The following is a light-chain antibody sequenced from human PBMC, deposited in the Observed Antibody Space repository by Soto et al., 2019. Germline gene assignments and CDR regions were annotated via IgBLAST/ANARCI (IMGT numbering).Light chain of an antibody. V-gene: IGKV1-39*01. Sequence: DIQMTQSPSSLSASVGDRVTITCRASQSISSYLNWYQQKPGKAPKLLIYAESSLQSGVPSRFSGSGSGTNFTLTISSLNPENFATYYGHQSYRTPLPSGGGPKVEIK. CDR3: HQSYRTPLP. CDR2: AES. CDR1: QSISSY. J-gene: IGKJ4*01.